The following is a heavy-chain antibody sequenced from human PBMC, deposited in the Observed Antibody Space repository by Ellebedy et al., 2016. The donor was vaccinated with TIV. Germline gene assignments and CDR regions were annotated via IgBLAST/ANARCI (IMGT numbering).Heavy chain of an antibody. CDR3: ANYDSSGYRL. J-gene: IGHJ4*01. CDR1: GYTFTSYG. V-gene: IGHV1-18*01. Sequence: AASVKVSCKASGYTFTSYGSSSVRHFPGQGLEWMGWISAYNGNTNYAQKLQGRVTMTTDTSTSTAYMELKSLRSDDTAVYYCANYDSSGYRLWGQGTQVTVSS. D-gene: IGHD3-22*01. CDR2: ISAYNGNT.